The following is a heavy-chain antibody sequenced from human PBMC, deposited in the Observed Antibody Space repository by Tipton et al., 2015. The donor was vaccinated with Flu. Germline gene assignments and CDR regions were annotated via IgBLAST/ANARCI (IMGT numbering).Heavy chain of an antibody. CDR1: GDSVSNSDYY. Sequence: TLSLTCTASGDSVSNSDYYWNWIRQEPGKGLERIGHIDFSGSTHYNPSLKSRLTISIDTSKNQFSLRLNGVTGADTAVYYCAREGPYFYGMDVWGQGTTVTVSS. J-gene: IGHJ6*02. CDR3: AREGPYFYGMDV. V-gene: IGHV4-31*03. CDR2: IDFSGST.